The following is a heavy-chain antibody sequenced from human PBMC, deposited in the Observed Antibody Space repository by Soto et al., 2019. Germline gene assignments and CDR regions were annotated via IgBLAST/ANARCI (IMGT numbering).Heavy chain of an antibody. Sequence: GGSLRLSCAASGFTFSSYSMNWVRQAPGKGLEWVSYISSSSSTIYYADSVKGRFTISRDNAKNSLYLQMNSLRAEDTAVYYCARDIVGIPGWFDPWGQGTLVTSPQ. CDR3: ARDIVGIPGWFDP. D-gene: IGHD3-16*02. J-gene: IGHJ5*02. V-gene: IGHV3-48*01. CDR1: GFTFSSYS. CDR2: ISSSSSTI.